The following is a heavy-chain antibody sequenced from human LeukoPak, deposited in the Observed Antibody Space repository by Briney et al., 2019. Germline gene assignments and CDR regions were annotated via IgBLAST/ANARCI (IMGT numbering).Heavy chain of an antibody. CDR3: AKGYYDSHRGFFEY. J-gene: IGHJ4*02. CDR2: VSGTGTST. CDR1: GLTDSSNY. Sequence: GGSLRLSCAASGLTDSSNYMSWVRQAPGKGLDWVSTVSGTGTSTFYADSVKVRATISRDNSKNMLYLQMSSLRAEDTAMYYCAKGYYDSHRGFFEYWGLGTLVTVSS. V-gene: IGHV3-23*01. D-gene: IGHD3-3*01.